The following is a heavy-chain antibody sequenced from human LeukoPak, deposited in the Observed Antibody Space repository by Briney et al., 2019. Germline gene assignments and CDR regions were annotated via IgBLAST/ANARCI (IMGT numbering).Heavy chain of an antibody. D-gene: IGHD2-2*02. CDR3: ARSDPSVVVPAAIVGAFDI. J-gene: IGHJ3*02. Sequence: LVKVSCKASGGTFSSYAISWVRQAPGQGLEWMGGIIPIFGTANYAQKFQGRVTITADESTSTAYMELSSLRSEDTAVYYCARSDPSVVVPAAIVGAFDIWGQGTMVTVSS. V-gene: IGHV1-69*13. CDR1: GGTFSSYA. CDR2: IIPIFGTA.